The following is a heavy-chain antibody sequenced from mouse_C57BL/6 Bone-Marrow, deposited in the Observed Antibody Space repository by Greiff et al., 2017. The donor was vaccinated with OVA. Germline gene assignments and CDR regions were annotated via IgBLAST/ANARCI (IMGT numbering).Heavy chain of an antibody. Sequence: EVKVVESGGGLVQPGASLRLSCEASGFTFTDYYMSWVRQPPGKAPEWLALIRNKANGYTKEYTASVKGRFTISRDNSQNILYLQTNTLRAEDSATYYFVRAHHYDAIAYWGQGTLVTVSA. D-gene: IGHD2-3*01. CDR1: GFTFTDYY. CDR2: IRNKANGYTK. J-gene: IGHJ3*01. CDR3: VRAHHYDAIAY. V-gene: IGHV7-4*01.